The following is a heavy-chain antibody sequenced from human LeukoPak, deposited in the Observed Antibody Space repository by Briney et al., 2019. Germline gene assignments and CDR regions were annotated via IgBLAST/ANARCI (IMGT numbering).Heavy chain of an antibody. CDR2: IYYSENT. V-gene: IGHV4-38-2*02. CDR3: ARDQRSHYYGSGRTEFDY. D-gene: IGHD3-10*01. J-gene: IGHJ4*02. Sequence: SETLSLTCTVSGYSINSGYYWGWIRQAPGKGLEWIGSIYYSENTYYNPSLKSRLTISIDTSKNQFSLKLKSVTAADTAVYYCARDQRSHYYGSGRTEFDYWGQGTLVTVSS. CDR1: GYSINSGYY.